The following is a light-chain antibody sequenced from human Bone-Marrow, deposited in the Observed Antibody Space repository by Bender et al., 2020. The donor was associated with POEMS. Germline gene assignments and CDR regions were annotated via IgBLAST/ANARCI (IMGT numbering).Light chain of an antibody. CDR2: DVS. Sequence: QSALTQPASVSGSPGQSITISCTGVSTDIATYNLVSWYQQHPDKAPKLIIYDVSGRPSGVSDRFSGSKSGYTASLTISGLQAEDEADYFCSSYTSSNTVVFGTGTKVTVL. CDR3: SSYTSSNTVV. V-gene: IGLV2-14*02. J-gene: IGLJ1*01. CDR1: STDIATYNL.